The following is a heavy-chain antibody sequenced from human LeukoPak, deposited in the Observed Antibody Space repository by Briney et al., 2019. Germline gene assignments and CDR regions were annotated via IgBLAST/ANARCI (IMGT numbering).Heavy chain of an antibody. Sequence: GASVKVSCKTSGYTFADYFIHWVRQAPGQGLEYMGRINANSGGTEYQQKFQGRVTMTRDMSISTAYVEINWLISDDTAIYYCARDVSSTPNWEFDYWGQGTTVTVSP. CDR3: ARDVSSTPNWEFDY. J-gene: IGHJ4*02. V-gene: IGHV1-2*06. CDR1: GYTFADYF. CDR2: INANSGGT. D-gene: IGHD1-26*01.